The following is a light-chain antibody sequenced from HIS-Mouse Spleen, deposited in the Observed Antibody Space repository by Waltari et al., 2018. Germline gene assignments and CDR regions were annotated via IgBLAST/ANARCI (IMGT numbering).Light chain of an antibody. CDR3: SSYTSSSTLV. Sequence: QPALTQPASVSGSPGQSITIPCPGTSIDVGGYNYVSWYQQHPGKAPKLMIYDVSNRPSGVSNRFSGSKSGNTASLTISGLQAEDEADYYCSSYTSSSTLVFGGGTKLTVL. J-gene: IGLJ2*01. CDR2: DVS. CDR1: SIDVGGYNY. V-gene: IGLV2-14*03.